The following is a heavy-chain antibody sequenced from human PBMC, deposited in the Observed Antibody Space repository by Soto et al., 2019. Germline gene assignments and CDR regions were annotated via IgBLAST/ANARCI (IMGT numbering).Heavy chain of an antibody. CDR1: GGTFSSYT. CDR3: ARDGGITMIVAPNWYFDL. D-gene: IGHD3-22*01. J-gene: IGHJ2*01. CDR2: IIPILGIA. V-gene: IGHV1-69*04. Sequence: SVKVSCKASGGTFSSYTISWVRQAPGQGLEWMGRIIPILGIANYAQKFQGRVTITADKSTSTAYMELSSLRSEDTAVYYCARDGGITMIVAPNWYFDLWGRGTRVTVAS.